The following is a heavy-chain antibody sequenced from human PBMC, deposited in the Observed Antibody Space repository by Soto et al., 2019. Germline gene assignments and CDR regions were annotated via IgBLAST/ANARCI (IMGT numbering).Heavy chain of an antibody. J-gene: IGHJ4*02. CDR2: ISSSGSTI. CDR3: ARDVRDTAMVTFDY. Sequence: GGSLRLSCAASGFTFSDYYMSWIRQAPGKGLEWVSYISSSGSTIYSADSVKGRFTISRDNAKNSLYLQMNSLRAEDTAVYYCARDVRDTAMVTFDYWGQGTLVTVSS. CDR1: GFTFSDYY. V-gene: IGHV3-11*01. D-gene: IGHD5-18*01.